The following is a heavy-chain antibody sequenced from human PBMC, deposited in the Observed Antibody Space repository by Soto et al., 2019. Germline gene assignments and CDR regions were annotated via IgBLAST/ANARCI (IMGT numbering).Heavy chain of an antibody. J-gene: IGHJ4*02. Sequence: SETLSLTCAVYGGSFSGYYWSWIRQPPGKGLEWIGEINHSGSTNYNPSLKSRVTISVDTSKNQFSMKLSSVTAADTAVYYCARWDWETDYWGQGTLVTVSS. V-gene: IGHV4-34*01. CDR2: INHSGST. D-gene: IGHD1-26*01. CDR3: ARWDWETDY. CDR1: GGSFSGYY.